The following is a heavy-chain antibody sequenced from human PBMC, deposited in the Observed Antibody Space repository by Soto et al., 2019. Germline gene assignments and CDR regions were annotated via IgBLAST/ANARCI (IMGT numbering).Heavy chain of an antibody. J-gene: IGHJ6*03. V-gene: IGHV4-34*01. CDR3: ARSPYMDV. CDR1: GRSFSGYY. Sequence: QVQLQQWGAGLLKPSETLSLTCAVYGRSFSGYYWSWIRQSPGKGLEWIGEINHSGSTNYNPSLKSRVTILIDATKNQFSLKMSSVTAADTAVYYCARSPYMDVWGKGTTVIVSS. CDR2: INHSGST.